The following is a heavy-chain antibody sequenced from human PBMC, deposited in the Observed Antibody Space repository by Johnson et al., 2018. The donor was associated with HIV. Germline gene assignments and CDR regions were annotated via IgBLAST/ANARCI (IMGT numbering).Heavy chain of an antibody. CDR1: GFNFNGFG. J-gene: IGHJ3*02. CDR3: AKSRGGYSYGYDAFDI. D-gene: IGHD5-18*01. V-gene: IGHV3-30*02. Sequence: QVQLVESGGGVVQPGGSLRLSCAASGFNFNGFGMHWVRQAPGTGLEWVAFLRYDGTNKNYGDSVKGRFTISRDNSKNTLFLQMNSLRPEDTALYYCAKSRGGYSYGYDAFDIWGQGTMVTVSS. CDR2: LRYDGTNK.